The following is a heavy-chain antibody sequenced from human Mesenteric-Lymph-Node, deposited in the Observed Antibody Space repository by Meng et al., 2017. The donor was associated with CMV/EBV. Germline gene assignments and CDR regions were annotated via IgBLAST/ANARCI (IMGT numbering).Heavy chain of an antibody. Sequence: SETLSLTCTVSGGSISSSSYYWGWIRQPPGKGLEWIGSIYYSGSTYYNPSLKSRVTISVDTSKNQFSLKLSSVTAADTAVYYCARSKWELLPDYWGQGTLVTVSS. D-gene: IGHD1-26*01. CDR1: GGSISSSSYY. CDR3: ARSKWELLPDY. J-gene: IGHJ4*02. V-gene: IGHV4-39*07. CDR2: IYYSGST.